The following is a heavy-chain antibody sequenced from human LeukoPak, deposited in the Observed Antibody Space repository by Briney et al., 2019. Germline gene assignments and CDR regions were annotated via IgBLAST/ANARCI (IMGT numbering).Heavy chain of an antibody. CDR3: ARAVVVVAATPYFQH. CDR2: IHYSGST. J-gene: IGHJ1*01. V-gene: IGHV4-31*03. CDR1: GGSISSGGYY. D-gene: IGHD2-15*01. Sequence: SQTLSLTCTVSGGSISSGGYYWSWIRQHPGKGLEWIGYIHYSGSTYYNPSLKSRVTISVDTSKNQFSLKLSSVTAADTAVYYCARAVVVVAATPYFQHWGQGTLVTVSS.